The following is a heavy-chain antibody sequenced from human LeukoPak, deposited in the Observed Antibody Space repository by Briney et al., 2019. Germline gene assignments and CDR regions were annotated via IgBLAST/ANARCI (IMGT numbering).Heavy chain of an antibody. CDR3: ARGAYSSGWAYFDH. V-gene: IGHV3-48*04. J-gene: IGHJ4*02. CDR1: GFTFGDSS. Sequence: GGSLRLSCAASGFTFGDSSMNWVRPARGEGLEWVSYISFSVNTKYYGDSVKGRFTISRDNAKNSLYLHMDSLRAEDTAVYYCARGAYSSGWAYFDHWGQGTLVTVSS. CDR2: ISFSVNTK. D-gene: IGHD6-19*01.